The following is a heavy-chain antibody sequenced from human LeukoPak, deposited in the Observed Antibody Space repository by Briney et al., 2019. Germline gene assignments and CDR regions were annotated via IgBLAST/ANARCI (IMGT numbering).Heavy chain of an antibody. CDR3: ARDAGSSWYSFDY. Sequence: GGSLRLSCAASGFIVSQNYMSWVRQAPGKGLEWVSVIFRGDDTNYVDSVKGRFTIFRDNSKNTLYLQMNSLTAEDTAVYYCARDAGSSWYSFDYWGQGTLVTVSS. V-gene: IGHV3-66*01. CDR1: GFIVSQNY. J-gene: IGHJ4*02. D-gene: IGHD6-13*01. CDR2: IFRGDDT.